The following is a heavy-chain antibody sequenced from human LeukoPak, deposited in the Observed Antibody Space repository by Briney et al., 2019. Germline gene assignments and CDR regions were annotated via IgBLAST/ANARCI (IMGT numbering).Heavy chain of an antibody. V-gene: IGHV3-48*03. Sequence: GGSLRLSRAASGFTFSSYEMNWVRQAPGKGLEWVSYISSSGSTIYYADSVKGRFTISRDNAKNSLYLQMNSLGAEDTAVYYCARGDDAFDIWGQGTMVTVSS. CDR2: ISSSGSTI. CDR1: GFTFSSYE. J-gene: IGHJ3*02. CDR3: ARGDDAFDI.